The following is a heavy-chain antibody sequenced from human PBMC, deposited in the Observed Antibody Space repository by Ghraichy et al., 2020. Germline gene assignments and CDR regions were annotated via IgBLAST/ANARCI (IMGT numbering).Heavy chain of an antibody. V-gene: IGHV3-21*01. J-gene: IGHJ3*02. Sequence: GGSLRLSCAASGFTFSSYSMNWVRQAPGKGLEWVSSISSSSSYIYYADSVKGRFTISRDNVKNSLYLQMNSLRAEDTAVYYCASDRGYYLDAFDIWGQGTIVTVSS. CDR2: ISSSSSYI. CDR3: ASDRGYYLDAFDI. D-gene: IGHD3-22*01. CDR1: GFTFSSYS.